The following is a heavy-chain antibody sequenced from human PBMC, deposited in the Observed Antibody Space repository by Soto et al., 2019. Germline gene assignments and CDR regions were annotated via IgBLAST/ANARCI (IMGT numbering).Heavy chain of an antibody. Sequence: GGSLRLSCAASGFTFSSYAMHWVRQAPGKGLEWVAVISYDGSNKYYADSVKGRFTISRDNSKNTLYLQMNSLRAEDTAVYYCARDGSQRIAPYLYFDYWGQGTLVTVSS. CDR2: ISYDGSNK. J-gene: IGHJ4*02. CDR3: ARDGSQRIAPYLYFDY. D-gene: IGHD6-13*01. V-gene: IGHV3-30-3*01. CDR1: GFTFSSYA.